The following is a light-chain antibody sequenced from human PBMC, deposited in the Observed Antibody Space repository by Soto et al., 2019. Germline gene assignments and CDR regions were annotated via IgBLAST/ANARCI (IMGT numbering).Light chain of an antibody. CDR2: GAS. V-gene: IGKV3-20*01. CDR1: QSVSSSH. J-gene: IGKJ4*01. CDR3: QQYGSSPPLT. Sequence: EILWTQSPGTMSSSPGERATLSCRSTQSVSSSHLAWYQQKPGQAPRLLIYGASSRATGIPDRFSGSGSGTDFTPTISRLEPEDFVVYYCQQYGSSPPLTFGGGTKVDI.